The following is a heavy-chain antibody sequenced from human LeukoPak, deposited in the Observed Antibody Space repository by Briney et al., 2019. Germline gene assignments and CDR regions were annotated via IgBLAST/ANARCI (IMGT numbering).Heavy chain of an antibody. Sequence: ASVKVSCKASGYTFTGYYMHWVRQAPGQGLEWMGWINAISGGTNYAQKFQGRVTMTRDTSISTAYMELSRLRSDDTAVYYCAGSMVRGVMVYYYYGMDVWGQGTTVTVSS. CDR3: AGSMVRGVMVYYYYGMDV. D-gene: IGHD3-10*01. J-gene: IGHJ6*02. V-gene: IGHV1-2*02. CDR2: INAISGGT. CDR1: GYTFTGYY.